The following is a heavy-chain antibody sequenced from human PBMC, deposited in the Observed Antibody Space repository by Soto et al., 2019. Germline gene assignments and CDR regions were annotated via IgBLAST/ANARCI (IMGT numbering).Heavy chain of an antibody. CDR1: GFTLRGYA. J-gene: IGHJ6*02. CDR3: AKIDGYFYYGMDV. V-gene: IGHV3-23*01. Sequence: GSLRLSCVASGFTLRGYAMGCVRQAPGRGLEWVSFISGSDSSTNYADSVKGRSTISRDNSKNTVVLQMNNLRAEDTALYYCAKIDGYFYYGMDVWGQGT. CDR2: ISGSDSST.